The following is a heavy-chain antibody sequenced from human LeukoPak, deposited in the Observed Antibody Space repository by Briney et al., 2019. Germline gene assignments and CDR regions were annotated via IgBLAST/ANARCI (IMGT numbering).Heavy chain of an antibody. V-gene: IGHV4-59*01. D-gene: IGHD6-19*01. J-gene: IGHJ4*02. CDR2: VFYSGTT. CDR3: ARSRSSSPYYFDT. CDR1: RGSISTYY. Sequence: PPETLSLTCSVSRGSISTYYWSWIRQPPGKGLEWIGFVFYSGTTNSNPSVKSRVSMSVDMSKNHLSLELTSVTAADSAVYYCARSRSSSPYYFDTWGQGTLVTVSS.